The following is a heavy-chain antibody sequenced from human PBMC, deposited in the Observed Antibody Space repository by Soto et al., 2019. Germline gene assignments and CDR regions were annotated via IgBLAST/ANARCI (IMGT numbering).Heavy chain of an antibody. CDR3: ARDNPLFSFGYQRGSYFDY. CDR1: GLSVNTNS. J-gene: IGHJ4*02. D-gene: IGHD3-22*01. CDR2: IYSGGRT. V-gene: IGHV3-66*01. Sequence: PGGSLRLSCVVSGLSVNTNSMNWVRQAPGKGLEWVSVIYSGGRTYYAESVKGRFAISRDTSRNTLYLQMSTLRVEDTAVYYCARDNPLFSFGYQRGSYFDYWGQGA.